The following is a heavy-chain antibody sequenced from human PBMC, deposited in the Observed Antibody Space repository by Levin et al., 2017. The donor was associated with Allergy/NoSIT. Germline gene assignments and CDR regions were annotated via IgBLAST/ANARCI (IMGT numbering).Heavy chain of an antibody. J-gene: IGHJ5*02. CDR1: GGTFSSYA. V-gene: IGHV1-69*13. CDR3: ARSTIVATISWFDP. CDR2: IIPIFGTA. Sequence: GASVKVSCKASGGTFSSYAISWVRQAPGQGLEWMGGIIPIFGTANYAQKFQGRVTITADESTSTAYMELSSLRSEDTAVYYCARSTIVATISWFDPWGQGTLVTVSS. D-gene: IGHD5-12*01.